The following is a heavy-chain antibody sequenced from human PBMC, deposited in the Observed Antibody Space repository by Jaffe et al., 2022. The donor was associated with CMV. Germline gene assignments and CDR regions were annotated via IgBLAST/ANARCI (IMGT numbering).Heavy chain of an antibody. CDR3: ARTDPDSGSYWGDAFDM. J-gene: IGHJ3*02. CDR1: GFIFSRYS. Sequence: EMQLVESGGGLVQPGGSLRLSCAASGFIFSRYSMNWVRQAPGKGLEWVSYTSQSGSPVYYADSVKGRFTISRDNAKNSLYLQMNSLRDEDTAVYYCARTDPDSGSYWGDAFDMWGQGTMVTVSS. CDR2: TSQSGSPV. V-gene: IGHV3-48*02. D-gene: IGHD1-26*01.